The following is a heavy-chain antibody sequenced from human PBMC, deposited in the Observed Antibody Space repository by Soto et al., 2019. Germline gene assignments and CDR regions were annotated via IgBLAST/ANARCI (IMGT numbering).Heavy chain of an antibody. CDR1: GGSISRYY. V-gene: IGHV4-59*01. Sequence: NPSETLSLTCTVSGGSISRYYWSWIRQPPGKGLEWIGYIYYSGSTNYNPSLKSRVTISVDTSKNQFSLKLSSVTAADTAVYYCARVSRSSGYFDYWGQGTLVTVSS. D-gene: IGHD6-19*01. CDR3: ARVSRSSGYFDY. CDR2: IYYSGST. J-gene: IGHJ4*02.